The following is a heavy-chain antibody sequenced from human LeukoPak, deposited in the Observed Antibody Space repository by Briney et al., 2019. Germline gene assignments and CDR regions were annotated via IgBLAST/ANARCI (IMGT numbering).Heavy chain of an antibody. D-gene: IGHD1-14*01. Sequence: NTSETLSLTCSVSGGSVSSYYWSWIRQSPGKGLEWIGYIHNSGRTNYNPSLKSQVTGFVDTSKNQVSLRLSSVTAADTAVYYCARHGTISSESYFDYWGQGALVTVSS. J-gene: IGHJ4*02. CDR2: IHNSGRT. V-gene: IGHV4-59*08. CDR1: GGSVSSYY. CDR3: ARHGTISSESYFDY.